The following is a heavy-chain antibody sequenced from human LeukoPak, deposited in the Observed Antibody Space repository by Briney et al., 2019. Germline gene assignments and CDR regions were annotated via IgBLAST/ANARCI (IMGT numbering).Heavy chain of an antibody. CDR2: ISPYNGDT. CDR1: GYTFTSYA. J-gene: IGHJ4*02. D-gene: IGHD3-9*01. CDR3: ARGSRYHDWLSPLDS. Sequence: ASVKVSCKASGYTFTSYAMNWVRQAPGQGLEWMGWISPYNGDTNYAQNFQGRVTITRDTSTNTAYMELSSLRSDDTAVFYCARGSRYHDWLSPLDSWGQGTLVTVSS. V-gene: IGHV1-18*01.